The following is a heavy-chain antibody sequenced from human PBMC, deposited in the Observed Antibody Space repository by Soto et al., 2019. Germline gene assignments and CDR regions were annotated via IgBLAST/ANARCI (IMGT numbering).Heavy chain of an antibody. CDR1: GYRFTSYW. Sequence: PGESLKISCKGSGYRFTSYWIGWVRQMPGKGLEWMGIIYPGDSDTRYSPSFQGQVTISADKSISTAYLQLSRLKASDTAIYYCARHRGNIYQYYDMDVWGQGTTVTVSS. D-gene: IGHD6-25*01. J-gene: IGHJ6*02. CDR2: IYPGDSDT. V-gene: IGHV5-51*01. CDR3: ARHRGNIYQYYDMDV.